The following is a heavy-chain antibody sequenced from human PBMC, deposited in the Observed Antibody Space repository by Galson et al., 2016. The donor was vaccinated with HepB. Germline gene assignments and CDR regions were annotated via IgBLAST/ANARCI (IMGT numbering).Heavy chain of an antibody. J-gene: IGHJ4*02. CDR3: AGRLDY. V-gene: IGHV4-59*03. CDR1: GASISSYY. Sequence: LSLTCTVSGASISSYYWAWVRQAPGKGLEWIGQIYSTGSTNYNPSLASRVTMSVDTSKNEFSLQMTSVTAADTAVYYCAGRLDYWGQGILVSVSS. CDR2: IYSTGST.